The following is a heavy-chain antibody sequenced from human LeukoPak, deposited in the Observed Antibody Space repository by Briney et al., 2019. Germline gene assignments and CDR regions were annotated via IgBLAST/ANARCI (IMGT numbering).Heavy chain of an antibody. D-gene: IGHD2-8*02. V-gene: IGHV3-23*01. CDR3: AKDPHMPGGVYYYYGMDV. J-gene: IGHJ6*02. Sequence: GGSLRLSCAASGFTFSSYAMSWVRQAPGKGLEWVSAISGSGGSTYYADSVKGRFTISRDNSKNTLYLQMISLRAEDTAVYYCAKDPHMPGGVYYYYGMDVWGQGTTVTVSS. CDR2: ISGSGGST. CDR1: GFTFSSYA.